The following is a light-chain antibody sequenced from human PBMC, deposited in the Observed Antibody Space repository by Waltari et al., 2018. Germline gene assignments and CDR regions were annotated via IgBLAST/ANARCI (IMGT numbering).Light chain of an antibody. CDR1: SSNIGGNY. CDR3: AAWDASLSAWL. V-gene: IGLV1-47*01. J-gene: IGLJ3*02. CDR2: RNN. Sequence: QSVLTQPPSASGTPGQRVTIPCSGSSSNIGGNYVYWYQPLPGTAPKHLIYRNNQPPSGVPGRFSGSKSDTSASLAISGLRSEDEADYYCAAWDASLSAWLFGGGTKVTVL.